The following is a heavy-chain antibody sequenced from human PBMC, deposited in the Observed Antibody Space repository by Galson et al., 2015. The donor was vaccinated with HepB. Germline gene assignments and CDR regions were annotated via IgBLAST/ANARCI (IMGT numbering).Heavy chain of an antibody. J-gene: IGHJ4*02. V-gene: IGHV1-18*04. CDR3: ARSDYYDSSGYYCY. CDR2: ISAYNGNT. D-gene: IGHD3-22*01. Sequence: SVKVSCKASGYTFTSYGISWVRQAPGQGLEWMGWISAYNGNTNYAQKLQGRVTMTTDTSTSTAYMELRSLRSDDTAVYYCARSDYYDSSGYYCYWGQGTLVTVSS. CDR1: GYTFTSYG.